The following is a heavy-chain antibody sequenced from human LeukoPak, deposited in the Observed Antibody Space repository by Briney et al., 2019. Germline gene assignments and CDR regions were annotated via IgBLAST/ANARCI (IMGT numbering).Heavy chain of an antibody. V-gene: IGHV4-4*07. CDR1: GGSISSYY. CDR2: IYTSGST. CDR3: ARELKISSSFWWFDP. J-gene: IGHJ5*02. Sequence: SETLSLTCTVPGGSISSYYWSWIRQPAGKGLEWIGRIYTSGSTNYNPSLKSRVTMSVDTSKNQFSLKLSSVTAADTAVYYCARELKISSSFWWFDPWGQGTLVTVSS. D-gene: IGHD6-6*01.